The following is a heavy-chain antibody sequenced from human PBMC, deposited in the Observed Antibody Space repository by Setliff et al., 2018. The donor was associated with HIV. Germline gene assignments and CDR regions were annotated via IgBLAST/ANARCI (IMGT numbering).Heavy chain of an antibody. D-gene: IGHD2-2*01. CDR2: ISSSSGYI. CDR1: GFTFSTYN. J-gene: IGHJ6*02. CDR3: ASPYCSSPSCYVDYNYYGLDL. V-gene: IGHV3-21*01. Sequence: GGSLRLSCAASGFTFSTYNMCWVRQAPGKGLEWVSSISSSSGYIYYADSVKGRFTISRDNAKSSLYLQMNSLRAEDTAVYYCASPYCSSPSCYVDYNYYGLDLWGQGTTVTVSS.